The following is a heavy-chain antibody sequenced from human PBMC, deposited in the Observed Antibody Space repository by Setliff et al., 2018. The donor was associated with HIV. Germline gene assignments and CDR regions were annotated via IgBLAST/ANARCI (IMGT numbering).Heavy chain of an antibody. Sequence: SETLSLTCTVSGGSISGYYWSWIRQPAGKGLEWIGRMHTSGNTNYNPSLKSRVTMSVDTSKNQFSLRLSSVTAADTAVYYCAGDQKGYSYGYFNSWGQGTLVTVSS. CDR1: GGSISGYY. D-gene: IGHD5-18*01. CDR3: AGDQKGYSYGYFNS. V-gene: IGHV4-4*07. J-gene: IGHJ4*02. CDR2: MHTSGNT.